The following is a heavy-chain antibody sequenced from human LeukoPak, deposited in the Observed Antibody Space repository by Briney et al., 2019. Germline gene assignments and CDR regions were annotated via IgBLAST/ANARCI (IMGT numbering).Heavy chain of an antibody. CDR2: ISSSADST. V-gene: IGHV3-23*01. D-gene: IGHD4-23*01. J-gene: IGHJ4*02. Sequence: GGSLRLSCEASGFTFSSYAMSWVRQAPGKGLAWVSVISSSADSTYYADSVKGRFTISRDNSKKKLYLQMNNLRAEDTAVYYCAKPLEKYTYGGNFDYWGQGLLVTVSS. CDR3: AKPLEKYTYGGNFDY. CDR1: GFTFSSYA.